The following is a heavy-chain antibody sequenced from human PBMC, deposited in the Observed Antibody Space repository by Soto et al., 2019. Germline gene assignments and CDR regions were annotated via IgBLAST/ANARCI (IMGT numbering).Heavy chain of an antibody. CDR1: GGSINTATHS. Sequence: QLQLQESGSGLVKPSQTLSLTCAVSGGSINTATHSWSWIRQPPGKGLEWIGYIYHSGSTYYNPSVKSRATIPIQKSNTQFPLVLCSVTAADTAVYYCARGGGVTTTGDDYWGQGILVTVSS. CDR3: ARGGGVTTTGDDY. CDR2: IYHSGST. V-gene: IGHV4-30-2*01. D-gene: IGHD4-4*01. J-gene: IGHJ4*02.